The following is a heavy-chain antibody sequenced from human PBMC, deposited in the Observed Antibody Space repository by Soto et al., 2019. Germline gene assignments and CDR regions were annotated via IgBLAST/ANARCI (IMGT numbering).Heavy chain of an antibody. V-gene: IGHV3-74*01. D-gene: IGHD1-26*01. CDR2: TNSDGSST. CDR3: ARDIGGSYFDYYYGMDV. CDR1: GFTFSSYW. J-gene: IGHJ6*02. Sequence: GGSLRLSCAASGFTFSSYWMHWVRQAPGKGLVWVSRTNSDGSSTSYADSVKGRFTISRGNAKNTLYLQMNSLRAEDTAVYYCARDIGGSYFDYYYGMDVWGQGTTVTVSS.